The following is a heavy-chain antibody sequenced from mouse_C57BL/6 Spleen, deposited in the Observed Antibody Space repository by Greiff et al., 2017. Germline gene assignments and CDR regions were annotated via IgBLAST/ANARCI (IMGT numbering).Heavy chain of an antibody. CDR1: GYSITSGYY. CDR3: ARVATTVVYWYFDV. D-gene: IGHD1-1*01. J-gene: IGHJ1*03. Sequence: ESGPGLVKPSQSLSLTCSVTGYSITSGYYWNWIRQFPGNKLAWMGYISYDGSNNYTPSLKNRISITRDTSKNQFFLKLNSVTTEDTATYYCARVATTVVYWYFDVGGTGTTVTVSS. V-gene: IGHV3-6*01. CDR2: ISYDGSN.